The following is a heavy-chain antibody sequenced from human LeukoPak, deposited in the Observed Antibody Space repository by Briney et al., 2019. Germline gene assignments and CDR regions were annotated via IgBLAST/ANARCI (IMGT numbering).Heavy chain of an antibody. CDR1: GFTFGSYP. Sequence: PGGSLRLSCAASGFTFGSYPMNWVRQAPGKGLEWVSYISAGSPGSTSTYYSDSVKGRFTISRDNAKNSMYLQMNSLRAEDTAVYYCARQLNYLFDFWGQGTLVTVSS. CDR3: ARQLNYLFDF. J-gene: IGHJ4*02. V-gene: IGHV3-48*01. CDR2: ISAGSPGSTST. D-gene: IGHD2-2*01.